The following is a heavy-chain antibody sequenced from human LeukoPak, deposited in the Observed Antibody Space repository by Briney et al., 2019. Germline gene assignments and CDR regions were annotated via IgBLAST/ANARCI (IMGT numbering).Heavy chain of an antibody. V-gene: IGHV1-3*01. CDR1: GYTFTSYA. CDR3: ARGGGWGLKDY. D-gene: IGHD7-27*01. Sequence: ASVKVSCKASGYTFTSYAMHWVRQAPGQRLEWMGWINAGNGNTKYSQKFQGRVTITRDTSASIAYMELSSLRFEDTAVYYCARGGGWGLKDYWGQGTLVTVSS. J-gene: IGHJ4*02. CDR2: INAGNGNT.